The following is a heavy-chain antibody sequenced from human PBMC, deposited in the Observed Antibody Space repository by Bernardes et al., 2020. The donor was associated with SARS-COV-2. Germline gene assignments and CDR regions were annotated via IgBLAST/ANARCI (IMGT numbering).Heavy chain of an antibody. D-gene: IGHD3-3*01. CDR3: ARINYDFWSGYFNWFDP. J-gene: IGHJ5*02. CDR1: GGSISSYY. V-gene: IGHV4-59*01. CDR2: IYYSGST. Sequence: SETLSLTCTVSGGSISSYYWSWIRQPPGKGLEWIGYIYYSGSTNYNPSLKSRVTISVDTSKNQFSLKLSSVTAADTAVYYCARINYDFWSGYFNWFDPWGQGTLVTVSS.